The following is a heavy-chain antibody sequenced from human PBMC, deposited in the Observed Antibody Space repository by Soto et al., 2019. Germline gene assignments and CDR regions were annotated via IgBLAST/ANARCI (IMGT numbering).Heavy chain of an antibody. D-gene: IGHD6-19*01. V-gene: IGHV1-69*13. J-gene: IGHJ3*01. CDR1: GYTFTGYY. CDR2: IIPMFGTA. CDR3: ARPQGSGWRFNALDF. Sequence: ASVEVSCKXSGYTFTGYYMHWVRQAPGQGLEWMGGIIPMFGTANHAQKFRDRIVITADESTNTAYLELNSLRYEDTAIYYCARPQGSGWRFNALDFWGQGTVVTVSS.